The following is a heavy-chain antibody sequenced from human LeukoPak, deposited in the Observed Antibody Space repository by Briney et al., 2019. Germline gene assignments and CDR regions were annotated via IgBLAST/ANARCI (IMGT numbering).Heavy chain of an antibody. Sequence: SETLSLTCTVSGGSISTSNYYWGWIRQPPGKGLEWIGNIFYSGSTYYSPSLKSRVTISVDTSKNQFSLKLSSVTAADTAVYYCARGSRIDYWGQGTLVTVSS. V-gene: IGHV4-39*07. CDR2: IFYSGST. CDR3: ARGSRIDY. J-gene: IGHJ4*02. CDR1: GGSISTSNYY.